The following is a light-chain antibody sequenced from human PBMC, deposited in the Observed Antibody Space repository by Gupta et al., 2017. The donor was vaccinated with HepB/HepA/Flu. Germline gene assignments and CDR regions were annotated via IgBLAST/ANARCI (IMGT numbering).Light chain of an antibody. V-gene: IGLV2-14*03. CDR3: CSYTSSSNLVV. CDR1: SSDVGGYNY. J-gene: IGLJ1*01. CDR2: DVS. Sequence: QSALTQPASVSGSPGPSITISCTGTSSDVGGYNYVSWYQQHPGKAPKLMIYDVSNRPSGVSNRFSGSKSGTTAALTISGLQAEDEADYYCCSYTSSSNLVVFGSGTKVTVL.